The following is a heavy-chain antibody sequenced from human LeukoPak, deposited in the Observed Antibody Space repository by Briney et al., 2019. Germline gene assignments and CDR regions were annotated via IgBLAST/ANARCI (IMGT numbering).Heavy chain of an antibody. Sequence: SETLSLTCTVSGGSVSSGSYYWSWIRQPPGKGLEWIGYIYYSGSTYYNPSLKSRVIISVDTSKNQFSLKLSSVTAADTAVYYCARRGFWSGYYMAWFDPWGQGTLVTVSS. CDR1: GGSVSSGSYY. CDR2: IYYSGST. D-gene: IGHD3-3*01. CDR3: ARRGFWSGYYMAWFDP. V-gene: IGHV4-61*01. J-gene: IGHJ5*02.